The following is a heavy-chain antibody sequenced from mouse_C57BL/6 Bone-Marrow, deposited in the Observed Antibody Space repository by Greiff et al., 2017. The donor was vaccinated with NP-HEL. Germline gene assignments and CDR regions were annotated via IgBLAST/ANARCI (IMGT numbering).Heavy chain of an antibody. D-gene: IGHD1-1*01. Sequence: QVQLQQSGAELVRPGASVTLSCTASGYTFTDYEMHWVKQTPVHGLEWIGAIDPATGGTDYNQKFKGKAIMTADKSSSTAYLELRSLTAEDSSVYYCTKITTVEGGYWGQGTTLTVSS. CDR1: GYTFTDYE. CDR2: IDPATGGT. CDR3: TKITTVEGGY. V-gene: IGHV1-15*01. J-gene: IGHJ2*01.